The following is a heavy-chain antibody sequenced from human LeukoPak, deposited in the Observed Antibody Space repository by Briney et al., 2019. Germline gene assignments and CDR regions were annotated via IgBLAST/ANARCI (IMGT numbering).Heavy chain of an antibody. J-gene: IGHJ3*02. Sequence: GASVKVSCKASGYTFTSYGISWVRQAPGQGLEWMGWISAYNGNTNYAQKLQGRVTMTTDTSTSTAYMELRSLRSDDTAVYYCARVDRGSGSYSAFDIWGQGTMVTVPS. CDR1: GYTFTSYG. D-gene: IGHD3-10*01. CDR2: ISAYNGNT. CDR3: ARVDRGSGSYSAFDI. V-gene: IGHV1-18*01.